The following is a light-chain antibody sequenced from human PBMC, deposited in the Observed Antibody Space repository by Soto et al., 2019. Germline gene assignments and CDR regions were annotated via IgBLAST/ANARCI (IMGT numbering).Light chain of an antibody. Sequence: QSALTQPPSVSGSPGQSVTISCTGTSSDVGSYNRVSWYQQPPGTAPKLMIYEVSNRPSGVPDRFSGSKSGNTASLTISGLQAEDEADYYCSSYTSSRGVVFGGGTKLTVL. CDR1: SSDVGSYNR. J-gene: IGLJ2*01. V-gene: IGLV2-18*02. CDR3: SSYTSSRGVV. CDR2: EVS.